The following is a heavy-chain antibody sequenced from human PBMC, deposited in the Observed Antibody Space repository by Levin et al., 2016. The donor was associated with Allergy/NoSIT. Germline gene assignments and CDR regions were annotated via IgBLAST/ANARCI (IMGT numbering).Heavy chain of an antibody. D-gene: IGHD2-2*01. CDR2: ISGSGGST. CDR1: GFTFSSYA. Sequence: GESLKISCAASGFTFSSYAMSWVRQAPGKGLEWVSAISGSGGSTYYADSVKGRFTISRDNSKNTLYLQMNSLRAEDTAVYYCAKDQDYADYWGQGTLVTVSS. J-gene: IGHJ4*02. CDR3: AKDQDYADY. V-gene: IGHV3-23*01.